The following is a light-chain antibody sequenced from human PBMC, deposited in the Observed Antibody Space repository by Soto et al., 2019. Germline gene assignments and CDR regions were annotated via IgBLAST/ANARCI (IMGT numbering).Light chain of an antibody. CDR2: DTS. V-gene: IGKV3-11*01. CDR1: QTVSKY. CDR3: QQRSNWPFT. J-gene: IGKJ3*01. Sequence: EIVLTQAPTTLSFSLGERATLSCRASQTVSKYLAWYQQKPGQAPRLLIYDTSNKATGIPARFSGSGSGTDFTLTISGLLPEDFAVYYCQQRSNWPFTFGPGTTVDFK.